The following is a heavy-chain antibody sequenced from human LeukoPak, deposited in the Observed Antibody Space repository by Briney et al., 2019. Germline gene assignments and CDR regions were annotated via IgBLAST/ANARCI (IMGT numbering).Heavy chain of an antibody. CDR3: AKSLEYTIFGVVHAYYFDY. V-gene: IGHV3-23*01. J-gene: IGHJ4*02. CDR1: GFTFSSYA. Sequence: GGSLGLSCAASGFTFSSYAMSWVRQAPGKGLEWVSAISCSGGCTYYADSVKGRFTISRDNSRNKLYLHMNRLRAEDTPVYYCAKSLEYTIFGVVHAYYFDYGGQGTLVTVSS. CDR2: ISCSGGCT. D-gene: IGHD3-3*01.